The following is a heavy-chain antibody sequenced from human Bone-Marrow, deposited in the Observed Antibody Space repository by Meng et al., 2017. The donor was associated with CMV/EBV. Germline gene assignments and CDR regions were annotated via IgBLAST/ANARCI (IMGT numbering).Heavy chain of an antibody. CDR2: IKQDGSEK. D-gene: IGHD1-26*01. J-gene: IGHJ3*02. CDR3: VQLKGATIADTFDI. CDR1: GFTFSSYW. V-gene: IGHV3-7*03. Sequence: GESLKISCAASGFTFSSYWMSWVRQAPGKGLEWVANIKQDGSEKYYVDSVKGRFTISRDNAKNSLYLQMNSLSAEDTALYHCVQLKGATIADTFDIWGQGTMVTVSS.